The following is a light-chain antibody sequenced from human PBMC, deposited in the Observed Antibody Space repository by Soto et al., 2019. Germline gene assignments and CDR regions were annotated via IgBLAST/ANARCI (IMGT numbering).Light chain of an antibody. CDR3: QHYGSSPWT. V-gene: IGKV3-20*01. CDR2: GAS. CDR1: QSVGSNF. Sequence: EIVLTQSPGTLSFSPGERATLSCRASQSVGSNFLAWYQQKPGQAPRLLIYGASSRATGIPDRFSGSGSGTDFTLTISRLEPEDFAIYYCQHYGSSPWTFGQGTKVEIK. J-gene: IGKJ1*01.